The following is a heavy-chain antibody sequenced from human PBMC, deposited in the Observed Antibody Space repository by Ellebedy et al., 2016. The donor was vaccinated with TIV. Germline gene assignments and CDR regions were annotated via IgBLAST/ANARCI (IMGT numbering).Heavy chain of an antibody. CDR2: ISGSCGRT. Sequence: PGGSLRLSCAASGFTFTTYAMTWVRQAPGTAHEWVSSISGSCGRTYYADSVKCRFTISRDNSKNTLYLQMNSLRAEDTAVYFCAKDFWPRDGISCFFDYWGQGSLVTVSS. CDR3: AKDFWPRDGISCFFDY. J-gene: IGHJ4*02. CDR1: GFTFTTYA. V-gene: IGHV3-23*01. D-gene: IGHD6-13*01.